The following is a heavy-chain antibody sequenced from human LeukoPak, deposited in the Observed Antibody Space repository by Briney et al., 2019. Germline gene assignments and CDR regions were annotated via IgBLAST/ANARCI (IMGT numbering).Heavy chain of an antibody. CDR2: IDHSGST. CDR1: GGSFSDYY. V-gene: IGHV4-34*01. Sequence: SETLSLTCAVYGGSFSDYYWSWIRQPPGKGLEWIGEIDHSGSTNYNLSLKSRVTISVDTPKKQFSLNLTSVTAADTAEYYCARGGSSYFYDSSGSGRAFDVWGQGTKVTVSS. CDR3: ARGGSSYFYDSSGSGRAFDV. D-gene: IGHD3-22*01. J-gene: IGHJ3*01.